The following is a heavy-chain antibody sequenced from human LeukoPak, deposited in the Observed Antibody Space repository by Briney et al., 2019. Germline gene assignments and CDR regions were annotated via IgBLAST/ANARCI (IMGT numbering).Heavy chain of an antibody. V-gene: IGHV4-34*01. J-gene: IGHJ4*02. CDR2: INHSGST. Sequence: PSETLSLTCAVSGGSFSGYYWNWIRQSPGKGLEWIGGINHSGSTHYNPSLKSRVTISVDTSQKQFSLRLTSVTAADTAVYYCARGRYLTTSGGAAAGFLDYWGQGSLGTVSS. D-gene: IGHD6-13*01. CDR1: GGSFSGYY. CDR3: ARGRYLTTSGGAAAGFLDY.